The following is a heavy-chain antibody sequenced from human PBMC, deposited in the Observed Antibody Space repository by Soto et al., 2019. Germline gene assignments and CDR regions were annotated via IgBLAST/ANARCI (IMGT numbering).Heavy chain of an antibody. J-gene: IGHJ3*02. CDR2: IYSGGST. V-gene: IGHV3-53*01. D-gene: IGHD6-13*01. CDR1: GFTVSSNY. CDR3: ARDRYSSSWYAFDI. Sequence: GGSLRLSCAASGFTVSSNYMSWVRQAPGKGLEWVSVIYSGGSTYYADSVKGRFTISRDNSKNTLYLQMNSLRAEDTAVYYCARDRYSSSWYAFDIWGQGTMVTVSS.